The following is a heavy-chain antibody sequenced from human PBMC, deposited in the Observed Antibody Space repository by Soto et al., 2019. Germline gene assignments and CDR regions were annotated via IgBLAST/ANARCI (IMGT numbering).Heavy chain of an antibody. J-gene: IGHJ4*02. Sequence: GGSLRLSCAASGFIFSNYAMSWVRQAPGKGLEWVSFISGSGSSTYYADSVKGRFTISRGNSKNTLYLQMNSLRAEDAAVYYCVREASSSGLHLDHWGRGTLVTVSS. CDR1: GFIFSNYA. D-gene: IGHD6-6*01. V-gene: IGHV3-23*01. CDR2: ISGSGSST. CDR3: VREASSSGLHLDH.